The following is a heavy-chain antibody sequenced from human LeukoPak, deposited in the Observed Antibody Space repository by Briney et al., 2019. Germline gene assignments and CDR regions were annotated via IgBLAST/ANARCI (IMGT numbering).Heavy chain of an antibody. V-gene: IGHV4-59*01. CDR3: ARTSRHYYGSGRNLTPWPAGMDV. CDR2: SGST. Sequence: SETLSLTCTVSDGSIRDYYWTWIRQPPGKGLEWIGYSGSTKYNPSLESRVTISVDTSNSRFSLTLTSVTSEDTAVYYCARTSRHYYGSGRNLTPWPAGMDVWGQGTTVIVS. D-gene: IGHD3-10*01. CDR1: DGSIRDYY. J-gene: IGHJ6*02.